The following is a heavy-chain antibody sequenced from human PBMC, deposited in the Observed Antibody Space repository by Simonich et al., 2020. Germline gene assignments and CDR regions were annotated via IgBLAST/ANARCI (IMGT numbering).Heavy chain of an antibody. CDR2: ISSISSYI. V-gene: IGHV3-21*01. D-gene: IGHD6-13*01. CDR1: GFTFRSYS. CDR3: ARDAAGDY. Sequence: EVQLVESGGGLVKPGGSLRLSCAASGFTFRSYSMNWVRQAPGKGLGWVSSISSISSYIYYADSVKGRFTISRDNAKNSLYLQMNSLRAEDTAVYYCARDAAGDYWGQGTLVTVSS. J-gene: IGHJ4*02.